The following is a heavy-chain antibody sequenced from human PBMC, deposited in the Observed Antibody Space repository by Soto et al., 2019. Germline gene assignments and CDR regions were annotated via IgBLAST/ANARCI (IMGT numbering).Heavy chain of an antibody. Sequence: QVPLVESGGGVVQPGRSLRLSCAASGFTFSSYAMHWVRKVQGRGLEWVAVISYDGSNYYYADSVKGRFTISRDNSKNTLYLQMNSLRAEDTAVYYCARLGRWLQTAVDYWGQGTLVTVSS. J-gene: IGHJ4*02. CDR2: ISYDGSNY. CDR1: GFTFSSYA. D-gene: IGHD5-12*01. CDR3: ARLGRWLQTAVDY. V-gene: IGHV3-30-3*01.